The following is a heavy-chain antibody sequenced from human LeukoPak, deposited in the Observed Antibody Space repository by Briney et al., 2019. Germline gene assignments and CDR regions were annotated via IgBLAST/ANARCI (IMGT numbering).Heavy chain of an antibody. D-gene: IGHD6-19*01. CDR3: ARETPDSSGWD. J-gene: IGHJ4*02. Sequence: PGGSLRLSCAASGFTLRSNWISWVRQAPGKGPEWVANIKQDGSHKNYADSVKGRFTISRDNAKNSLYLQMNSLRAEDTAVYYCARETPDSSGWDWGQGTLVTVSS. V-gene: IGHV3-7*01. CDR2: IKQDGSHK. CDR1: GFTLRSNW.